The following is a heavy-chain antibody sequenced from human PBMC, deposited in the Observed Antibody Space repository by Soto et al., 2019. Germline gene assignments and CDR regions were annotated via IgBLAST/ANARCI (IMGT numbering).Heavy chain of an antibody. Sequence: GGSLRLSCVASGFTFSSYGMHWVRQAPGKGLEWVAVISYDGSNKYYADSVKGRFTISRDNSKNTLYLQMNSLRAEDTAVYYCAKDRVGVDVGYYYYGMDVWGQGTTVTSP. CDR2: ISYDGSNK. CDR1: GFTFSSYG. J-gene: IGHJ6*02. V-gene: IGHV3-30*18. D-gene: IGHD1-26*01. CDR3: AKDRVGVDVGYYYYGMDV.